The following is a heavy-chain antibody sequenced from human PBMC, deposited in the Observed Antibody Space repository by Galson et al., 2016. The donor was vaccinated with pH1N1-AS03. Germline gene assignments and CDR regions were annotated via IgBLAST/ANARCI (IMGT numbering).Heavy chain of an antibody. D-gene: IGHD5-24*01. V-gene: IGHV3-23*01. CDR1: GFRLTSIA. Sequence: SLRLSCAASGFRLTSIAMSWVRQAPGKGLEWVSGVVTNGDTYFADSGKGRFSISRDDSKNTMYLQMDSLGVEDTAIYYCAKDRVYNDAQWVFDCWGQGNPVTVSS. CDR3: AKDRVYNDAQWVFDC. CDR2: VVTNGDT. J-gene: IGHJ4*02.